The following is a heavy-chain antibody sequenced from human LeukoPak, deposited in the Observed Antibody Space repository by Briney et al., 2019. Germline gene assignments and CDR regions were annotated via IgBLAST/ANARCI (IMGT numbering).Heavy chain of an antibody. Sequence: SVKVSCKASGGTFSSYAINWVRQAPGQGLEWMGEIIPIFNTANYAQKFQGRVTVTADESTSTAYMELSSLRSEDTAVYYCARGIAARRYMDVWGKGTTVTVSS. CDR1: GGTFSSYA. CDR2: IIPIFNTA. J-gene: IGHJ6*03. V-gene: IGHV1-69*13. D-gene: IGHD6-6*01. CDR3: ARGIAARRYMDV.